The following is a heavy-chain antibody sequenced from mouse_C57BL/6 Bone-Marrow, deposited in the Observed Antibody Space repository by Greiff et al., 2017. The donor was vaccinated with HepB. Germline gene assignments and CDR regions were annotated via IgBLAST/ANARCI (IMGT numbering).Heavy chain of an antibody. CDR3: AKNPYDGYYFYAVDY. CDR2: IWRGGST. Sequence: VQVVESGPGLVQPSQSLSITCTVSGFSLTSYGVHWVRQSPGKGLEWLGVIWRGGSTDYNAAFMSRLSITKDNSKSQVFFKMNSLQADDTAIYYCAKNPYDGYYFYAVDYWGQGTSVTVSS. CDR1: GFSLTSYG. V-gene: IGHV2-5*01. D-gene: IGHD2-3*01. J-gene: IGHJ4*01.